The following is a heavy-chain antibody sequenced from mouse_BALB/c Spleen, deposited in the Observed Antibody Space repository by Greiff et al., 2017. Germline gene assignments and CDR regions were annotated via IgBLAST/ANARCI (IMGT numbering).Heavy chain of an antibody. CDR2: IRNKANGYTT. V-gene: IGHV7-3*02. CDR1: GFTFTDYY. CDR3: ARDGNYAMDY. Sequence: EVKVVESGGGLVQPGGSLRLSCATSGFTFTDYYMSWVRQPPGKALEWLGFIRNKANGYTTEYSASVKGRFTISRDNSQSILYLQMNTLRAEDSATYYCARDGNYAMDYWGQGTSVTVSS. J-gene: IGHJ4*01.